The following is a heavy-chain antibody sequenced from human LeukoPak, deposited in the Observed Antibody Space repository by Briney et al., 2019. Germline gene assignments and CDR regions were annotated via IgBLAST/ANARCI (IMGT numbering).Heavy chain of an antibody. CDR3: ARVKSYYYDTSDKDAFDI. V-gene: IGHV1-69*06. CDR2: IIPIFGTA. J-gene: IGHJ3*02. Sequence: GASVKVSCKASGGTFSGYAISWVRQAPGQGLEWMGGIIPIFGTANYAQKFQGRVTITADKSTSTVYMELSSLRSEDTAVYYCARVKSYYYDTSDKDAFDIWGQGTMVTVSS. D-gene: IGHD3-22*01. CDR1: GGTFSGYA.